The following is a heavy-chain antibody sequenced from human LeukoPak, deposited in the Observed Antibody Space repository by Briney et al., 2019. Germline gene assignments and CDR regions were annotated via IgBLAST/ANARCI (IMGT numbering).Heavy chain of an antibody. D-gene: IGHD3-22*01. CDR2: IKQDGSEK. CDR1: GFTFSSYW. V-gene: IGHV3-7*01. Sequence: GGSLRLSCAASGFTFSSYWMSWVRQAPGKGLEWVANIKQDGSEKYYVDSVKGRFTISRDNAKNSLYLQMNSLRAQDTAVYYCARDSHYYYYDSSGHADYWGQGTLVTVSS. J-gene: IGHJ4*02. CDR3: ARDSHYYYYDSSGHADY.